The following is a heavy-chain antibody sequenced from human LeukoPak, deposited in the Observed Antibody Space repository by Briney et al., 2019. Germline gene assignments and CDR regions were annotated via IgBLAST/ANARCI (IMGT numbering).Heavy chain of an antibody. CDR1: GFTVSRNY. CDR3: AREDGYGGNSFDY. D-gene: IGHD4-23*01. Sequence: GGSLRLSCAASGFTVSRNYMSWVRQAPGKGLGWVSIIYSGGSTYYADSVKGRFTISRDNSKNTLYLQMNSLRAEDTAVYYCAREDGYGGNSFDYWGQGTLVTVSS. J-gene: IGHJ4*02. CDR2: IYSGGST. V-gene: IGHV3-53*01.